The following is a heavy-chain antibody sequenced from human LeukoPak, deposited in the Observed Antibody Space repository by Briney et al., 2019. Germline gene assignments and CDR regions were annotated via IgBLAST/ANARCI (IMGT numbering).Heavy chain of an antibody. Sequence: KPSETLSLTRSVSGGSISSYYWSWIRQPAGKGLEWIGRIYTSGSTNYNPSLKSRVTMSVDTSKNQFSLKLSSVTAADTAVYYCARGPYYYDSSGYYYYWGQGTLVTVSS. V-gene: IGHV4-4*07. J-gene: IGHJ4*02. CDR1: GGSISSYY. CDR2: IYTSGST. CDR3: ARGPYYYDSSGYYYY. D-gene: IGHD3-22*01.